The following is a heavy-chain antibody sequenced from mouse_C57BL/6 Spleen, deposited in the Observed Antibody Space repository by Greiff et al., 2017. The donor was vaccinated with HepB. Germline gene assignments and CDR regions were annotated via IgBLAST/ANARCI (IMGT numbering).Heavy chain of an antibody. V-gene: IGHV5-17*01. CDR2: ISSGSSTI. D-gene: IGHD2-3*01. CDR3: ARKEGYYYWFAY. Sequence: EVQGVESGGGLVKPGGSLKLSCAASGFTFSDYGMHWVRQAPEKGLEWVAYISSGSSTIYYADTVKGRFTISRDNAKNTLFLQMTSLRSEDTAMYYCARKEGYYYWFAYWGQGTLVTVSA. J-gene: IGHJ3*01. CDR1: GFTFSDYG.